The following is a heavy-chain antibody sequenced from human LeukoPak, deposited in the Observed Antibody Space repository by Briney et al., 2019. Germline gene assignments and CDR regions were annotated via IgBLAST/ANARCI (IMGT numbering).Heavy chain of an antibody. J-gene: IGHJ4*02. D-gene: IGHD1-26*01. CDR1: GYTFTGYY. V-gene: IGHV1-2*02. CDR3: ATGGRWELLGSYFDY. CDR2: INPNSGGT. Sequence: GASVKVSCKASGYTFTGYYMHWVRQAPGQGLEWMGWINPNSGGTNYAQKFQGRVTMTRDTSISTAYMELSSLRSEDTAVYYCATGGRWELLGSYFDYWGQGTLVTVSS.